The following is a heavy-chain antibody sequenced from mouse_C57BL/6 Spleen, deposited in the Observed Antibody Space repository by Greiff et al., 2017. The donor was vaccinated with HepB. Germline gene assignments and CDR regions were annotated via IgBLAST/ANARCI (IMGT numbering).Heavy chain of an antibody. CDR1: GYTFTSYW. J-gene: IGHJ2*01. CDR2: IYPSDSET. Sequence: QVQLQQPGAELVRPGSSVKLSCKASGYTFTSYWMDWVKQRPGQGLEWIGNIYPSDSETHYNQKFKDKATLTVDKSSSTAYMQLSSLTSEDSAVYYCARGAMVTGGDYFDYWGQGTTLTVSS. V-gene: IGHV1-61*01. CDR3: ARGAMVTGGDYFDY. D-gene: IGHD2-2*01.